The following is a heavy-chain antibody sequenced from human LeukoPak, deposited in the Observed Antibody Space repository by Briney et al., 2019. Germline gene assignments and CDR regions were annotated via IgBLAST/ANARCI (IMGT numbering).Heavy chain of an antibody. CDR2: IYYSGST. J-gene: IGHJ6*03. D-gene: IGHD3-10*01. CDR1: GGSISSSSYY. Sequence: SETLSLTCTVSGGSISSSSYYWGWIRQPPGKGLEWIGSIYYSGSTYYNPSLKSRVTISVDTSKNQFSLKLSSVTAADTAVYYCARYRVPNYYNYIDVWGKGTTVTVSS. CDR3: ARYRVPNYYNYIDV. V-gene: IGHV4-39*07.